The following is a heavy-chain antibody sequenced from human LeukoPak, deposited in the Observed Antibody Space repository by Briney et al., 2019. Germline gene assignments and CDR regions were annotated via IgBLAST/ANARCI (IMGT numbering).Heavy chain of an antibody. CDR2: IYSGGST. D-gene: IGHD3-10*01. J-gene: IGHJ4*02. Sequence: LPGGSLRLSCAASGFTVSSNYMSWVRQAPGKGLEWVSVIYSGGSTYYADSVKGRFTISRDNSKNTLYLQMNSLRAEDTAVYYCARVTMGRYFDYWGQGTLVTVSS. CDR3: ARVTMGRYFDY. CDR1: GFTVSSNY. V-gene: IGHV3-66*01.